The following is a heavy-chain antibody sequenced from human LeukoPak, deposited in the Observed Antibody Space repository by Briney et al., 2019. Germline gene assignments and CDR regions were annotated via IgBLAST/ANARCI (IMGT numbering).Heavy chain of an antibody. J-gene: IGHJ4*02. Sequence: SETLSLTCTVCGYSISSGYYWGWIRQPPGKGLEWIGSIYHSGGTYYNPSLKSRVTISVDTSKNQFSLKLSSVTAADTAVYYCAREYGSGTYDTRWGQGTLVTVSS. CDR1: GYSISSGYY. CDR3: AREYGSGTYDTR. CDR2: IYHSGGT. D-gene: IGHD3-10*01. V-gene: IGHV4-38-2*02.